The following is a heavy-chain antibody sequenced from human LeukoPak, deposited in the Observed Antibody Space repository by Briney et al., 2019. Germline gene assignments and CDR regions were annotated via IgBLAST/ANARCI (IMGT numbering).Heavy chain of an antibody. V-gene: IGHV1-69*05. CDR1: GGTFISYA. J-gene: IGHJ4*02. CDR3: ARSNYDILTGYFSYLDY. CDR2: IIPIFGTA. Sequence: SSVKVSCKASGGTFISYAISWVRQAPGQGLEWMGGIIPIFGTANYAQKFQGRVTITTDESTSTAYMELSSLRSEDAAVYYCARSNYDILTGYFSYLDYWGQGTLVTVSS. D-gene: IGHD3-9*01.